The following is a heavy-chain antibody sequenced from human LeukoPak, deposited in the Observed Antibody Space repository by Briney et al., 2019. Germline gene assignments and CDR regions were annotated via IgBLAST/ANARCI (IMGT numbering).Heavy chain of an antibody. J-gene: IGHJ3*02. CDR3: ARLRLRFKRNGQSTSYEAVDI. V-gene: IGHV4-59*12. Sequence: SETLSLTCTVSGGSITTYYWSWIRQPPGKGLEWIGYSGNTDYNPSLKSRVTMSVDTSINQFSLKLSSVTAADTAVYYCARLRLRFKRNGQSTSYEAVDIWGQGTVVTVSS. CDR1: GGSITTYY. CDR2: SGNT. D-gene: IGHD2-8*01.